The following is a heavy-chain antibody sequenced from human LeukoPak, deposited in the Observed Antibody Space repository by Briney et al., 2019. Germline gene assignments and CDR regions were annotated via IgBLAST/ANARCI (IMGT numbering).Heavy chain of an antibody. CDR3: ARASTTFDD. D-gene: IGHD1-14*01. V-gene: IGHV4-59*01. CDR1: GGSISSYY. CDR2: IYYSGST. Sequence: MSSETLSLTCTVSGGSISSYYWSWIRQPPGKGLEWIGYIYYSGSTNYNPSLKSRVTISVDTSKNQFSLKLSSVTAADTAVYYCARASTTFDDWGQGTPVTVSS. J-gene: IGHJ4*02.